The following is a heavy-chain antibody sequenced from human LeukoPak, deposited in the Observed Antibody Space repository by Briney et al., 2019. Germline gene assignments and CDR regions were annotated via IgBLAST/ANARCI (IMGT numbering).Heavy chain of an antibody. J-gene: IGHJ3*02. CDR3: ARERRRHGYTDDAFDI. CDR2: INPNSGGT. CDR1: RYTFTDYY. D-gene: IGHD5-24*01. Sequence: ASVKVSCKASRYTFTDYYIHWVRQAPGQGLEWMGWINPNSGGTDYAQKFQGRVTLTRDTSISTAYMELSRLRSDDTAVHYCARERRRHGYTDDAFDIWGPGTMVTVSS. V-gene: IGHV1-2*02.